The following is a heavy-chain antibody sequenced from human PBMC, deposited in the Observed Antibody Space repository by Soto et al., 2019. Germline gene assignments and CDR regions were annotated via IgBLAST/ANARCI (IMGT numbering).Heavy chain of an antibody. V-gene: IGHV3-66*01. J-gene: IGHJ6*04. CDR3: ARDPGVNWA. Sequence: EVQLVESGGGLVQPGGSPRLSCVASGFTVSNNYMTWVRQAPGKGLEWVSNMYSGGETFCTDSVKGRFTISRDSSTNTLYLQMDNVRAEDTAVYYCARDPGVNWAWGKGTTVTVSS. D-gene: IGHD2-8*01. CDR1: GFTVSNNY. CDR2: MYSGGET.